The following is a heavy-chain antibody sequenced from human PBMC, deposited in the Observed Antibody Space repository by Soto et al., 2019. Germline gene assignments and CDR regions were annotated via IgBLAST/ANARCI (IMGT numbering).Heavy chain of an antibody. CDR2: IIPILGIA. CDR1: GGTFSSYA. J-gene: IGHJ6*02. V-gene: IGHV1-69*04. CDR3: ARDPSYYGMDV. Sequence: ASVKVSCKASGGTFSSYAISWVRQAPGQGLEWMGRIIPILGIANYAQKFQGRVTITADKSTSTAYMELSSLRSGDTAVYYCARDPSYYGMDVWGQGTTVTVSS.